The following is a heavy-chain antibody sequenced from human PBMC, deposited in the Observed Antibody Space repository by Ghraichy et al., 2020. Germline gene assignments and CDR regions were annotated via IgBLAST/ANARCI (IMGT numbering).Heavy chain of an antibody. J-gene: IGHJ5*02. CDR1: GGSISSYY. CDR3: ARVKLLWFGELSAWFDP. D-gene: IGHD3-10*01. CDR2: IYYSGST. V-gene: IGHV4-59*01. Sequence: SQTLSLTYTVSGGSISSYYWSWVRQPPGKGLEWIGYIYYSGSTNYNPSLKSRVTISVDTSKNQFSLKLSSVTAADTAVYYCARVKLLWFGELSAWFDPWGQGTLVTVSS.